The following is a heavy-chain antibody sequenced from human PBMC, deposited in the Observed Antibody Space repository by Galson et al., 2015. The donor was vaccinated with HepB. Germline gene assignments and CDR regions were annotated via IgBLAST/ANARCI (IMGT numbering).Heavy chain of an antibody. D-gene: IGHD1-7*01. CDR3: ATDKDEDSGTSTFDF. CDR2: INTYGTTT. CDR1: GFTFSDYW. V-gene: IGHV3-74*01. J-gene: IGHJ4*02. Sequence: SLRLSCAASGFTFSDYWMHWVRQVPGKGLVWVSRINTYGTTTTYADSVSGRFTISRDNAKNTLYLQMNSLRAEDTAMYFCATDKDEDSGTSTFDFWGQGALVTVSS.